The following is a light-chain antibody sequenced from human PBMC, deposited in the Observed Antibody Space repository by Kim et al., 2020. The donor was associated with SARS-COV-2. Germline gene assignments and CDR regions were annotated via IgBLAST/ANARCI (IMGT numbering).Light chain of an antibody. CDR1: KLGDKY. Sequence: VSVSPGQTASITCSGDKLGDKYACWYQQKPGQSPVLVIYQDSKRPSGIPERFSGSNSGNTATLTISGTQAMDEADYYCQAWDSKVFGGGTQLTVL. J-gene: IGLJ2*01. CDR3: QAWDSKV. CDR2: QDS. V-gene: IGLV3-1*01.